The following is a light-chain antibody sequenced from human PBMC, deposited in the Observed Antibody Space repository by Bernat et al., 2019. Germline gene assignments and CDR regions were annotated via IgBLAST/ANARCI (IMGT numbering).Light chain of an antibody. V-gene: IGKV1-33*01. CDR3: LQYDNFPQT. CDR2: DAS. J-gene: IGKJ2*01. Sequence: DIQITQSPPSLSASVGDRVTITCQASQDITNRLNWYQQKPGKPPTLLIYDASGLPWGVPPRFSGSGSVTNFSLIISRLQPEDFETYYCLQYDNFPQTFGLGTKV. CDR1: QDITNR.